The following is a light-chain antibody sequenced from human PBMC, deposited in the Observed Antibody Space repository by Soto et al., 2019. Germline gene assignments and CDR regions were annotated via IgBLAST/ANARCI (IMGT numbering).Light chain of an antibody. V-gene: IGLV7-43*01. J-gene: IGLJ3*02. CDR1: IGAVTSGYN. CDR3: LLYYGGAWV. CDR2: STS. Sequence: QTVVNQEPSLTVSPGGTVTLTCASSIGAVTSGYNPNWFQQKPGQAPRALIYSTSIKHSWTPARFSGSLFGGKAALTLSGVQPEDEAEYYCLLYYGGAWVFGGGTKLTVL.